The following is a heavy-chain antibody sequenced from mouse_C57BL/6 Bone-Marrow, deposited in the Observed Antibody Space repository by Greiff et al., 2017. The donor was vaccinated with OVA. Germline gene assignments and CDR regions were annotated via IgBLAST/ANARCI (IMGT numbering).Heavy chain of an antibody. J-gene: IGHJ3*01. CDR3: ASAYYSNYSFAY. CDR1: GFTFSDYG. CDR2: ISSGSSTI. V-gene: IGHV5-17*01. D-gene: IGHD2-5*01. Sequence: EVQLVESGGGLVKPGGSLQLSCAASGFTFSDYGMHWVRQAPEKGLEWVAYISSGSSTIYYADTVKGRFTISRDNAKNTLFLQMTSLRSEDTAMYYCASAYYSNYSFAYWGQGTLVTVSA.